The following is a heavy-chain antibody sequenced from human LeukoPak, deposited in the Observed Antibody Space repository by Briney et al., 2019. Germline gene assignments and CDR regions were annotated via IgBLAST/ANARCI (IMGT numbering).Heavy chain of an antibody. CDR3: AKGSDYPDN. Sequence: GGSLRLSCAASGFTFSSYGMHWVRQAPGKGLEWVAVISYDGSNKYYADSVKGRFTISGDNSKNTLYLQMNSLRAEDTCVYYCAKGSDYPDNWGQGTLVTVSS. J-gene: IGHJ4*02. CDR1: GFTFSSYG. V-gene: IGHV3-30*18. CDR2: ISYDGSNK.